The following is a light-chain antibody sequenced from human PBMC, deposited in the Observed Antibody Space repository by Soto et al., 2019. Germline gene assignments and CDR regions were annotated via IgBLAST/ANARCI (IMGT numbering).Light chain of an antibody. CDR3: QSYDSSNRNVV. CDR1: RGSIASNY. CDR2: EDN. V-gene: IGLV6-57*02. Sequence: NFMLTQPHSVSESPGKTVTISCTGSRGSIASNYVQWYQQRPGSAPTTVIYEDNQRPSGVPNRFSGSIDTSSNSASLTISGLKTEDEADYYCQSYDSSNRNVVFGGGTKLTVL. J-gene: IGLJ2*01.